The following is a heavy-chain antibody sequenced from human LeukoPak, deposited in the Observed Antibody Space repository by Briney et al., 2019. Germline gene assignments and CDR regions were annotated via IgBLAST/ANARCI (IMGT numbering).Heavy chain of an antibody. D-gene: IGHD4-17*01. V-gene: IGHV3-23*01. CDR1: GFTFSSYG. CDR2: ISGSGGST. Sequence: GGSLRLSCAASGFTFSSYGMSWVRQAPGKGLEWVSAISGSGGSTSYADSVKGRFTISRDNAKNTLYLQMNSLRAEDTAVYHCAGVDYGDYVAAVDIWGQGTMVTVFS. CDR3: AGVDYGDYVAAVDI. J-gene: IGHJ3*02.